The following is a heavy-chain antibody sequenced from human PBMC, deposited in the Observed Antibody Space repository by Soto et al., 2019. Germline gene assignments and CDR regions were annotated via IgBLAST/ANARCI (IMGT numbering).Heavy chain of an antibody. CDR3: ARAGYDRDGGGYYYFDD. J-gene: IGHJ4*02. V-gene: IGHV4-31*02. Sequence: SETLSLTCTVSGGSIGSGSYYWSWIRQHPGKGLEWIGYINYSGSTFYIPSLKSRVTTSIDTSTNQFSLKLSSVTAADTAVYYCARAGYDRDGGGYYYFDDWGQGTLVTVSS. CDR2: INYSGST. CDR1: GGSIGSGSYY. D-gene: IGHD3-22*01.